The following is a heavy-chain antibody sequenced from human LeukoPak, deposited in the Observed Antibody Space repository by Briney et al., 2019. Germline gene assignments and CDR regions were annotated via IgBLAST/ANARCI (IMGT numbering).Heavy chain of an antibody. Sequence: QTGGSLRLSCAASGFTFSSYWMHWVRQAPGKGLVWVSRINSDGSSTSYADSVKGRFTISRDNAKNTLYLQMNSLRAEDTAVYYCARAYPDGYNGHYFDYWGQGTLVTVSS. CDR3: ARAYPDGYNGHYFDY. V-gene: IGHV3-74*01. CDR1: GFTFSSYW. CDR2: INSDGSST. D-gene: IGHD5-24*01. J-gene: IGHJ4*02.